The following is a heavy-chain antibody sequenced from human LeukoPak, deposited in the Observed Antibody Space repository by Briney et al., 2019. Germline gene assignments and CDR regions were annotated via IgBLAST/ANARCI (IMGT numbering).Heavy chain of an antibody. Sequence: AGGSLRLSCAASGFTFSSYEMNWVRQAPGKGLEWVSYISSSGSTIYYADSVKGRFTISRDNAKNSLYQQMNSLRAEDTAVYYCARDGGYCSSTSCYTEDYYYYGRDVWGQGTTVTVSS. CDR1: GFTFSSYE. V-gene: IGHV3-48*03. CDR2: ISSSGSTI. J-gene: IGHJ6*02. CDR3: ARDGGYCSSTSCYTEDYYYYGRDV. D-gene: IGHD2-2*02.